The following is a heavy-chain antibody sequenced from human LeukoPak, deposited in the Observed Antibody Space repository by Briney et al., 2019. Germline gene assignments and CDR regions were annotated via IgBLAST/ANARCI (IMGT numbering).Heavy chain of an antibody. CDR3: ARGEYYDSSGYSSLYWYFDL. V-gene: IGHV4-34*01. J-gene: IGHJ2*01. CDR2: INHSGST. D-gene: IGHD3-22*01. CDR1: GGSFSGYY. Sequence: PSETLSLTCAVYGGSFSGYYWSWIRQPPGKGLEWIGEINHSGSTNYNPSLKSRVTIPVDTSKNQFSLKLSSVTAADTAVYYCARGEYYDSSGYSSLYWYFDLWGRGTLVTVSS.